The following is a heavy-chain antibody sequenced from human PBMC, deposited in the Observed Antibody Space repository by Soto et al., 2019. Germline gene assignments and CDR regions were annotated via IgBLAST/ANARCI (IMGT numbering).Heavy chain of an antibody. CDR1: GFTFSSFG. CDR2: IWHDGKNK. V-gene: IGHV3-33*01. CDR3: ARDPGQDEAMDY. Sequence: QVQVVESGGGVVQPGRSLRLSCAASGFTFSSFGMHWVRQAPGKGLEWVAVIWHDGKNKYYADSAKGRFTISRDNSKNTRYLQMNRLRAEDTAVYYCARDPGQDEAMDYWGQGTLVTVSS. J-gene: IGHJ4*02.